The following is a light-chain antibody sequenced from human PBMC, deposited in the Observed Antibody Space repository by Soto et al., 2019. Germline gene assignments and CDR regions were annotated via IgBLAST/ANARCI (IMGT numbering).Light chain of an antibody. CDR1: QYINTR. Sequence: EIVLTQSPATLSSFPGDIVTLSFSASQYINTRLAFYQHRPGQAPRLLIYQTSIIAAATPDSFSGSVSVTDFPLTISRLEHEDFAVYYCQHYGGSSYTFGQGTRLEIK. J-gene: IGKJ5*01. CDR3: QHYGGSSYT. V-gene: IGKV3-20*01. CDR2: QTS.